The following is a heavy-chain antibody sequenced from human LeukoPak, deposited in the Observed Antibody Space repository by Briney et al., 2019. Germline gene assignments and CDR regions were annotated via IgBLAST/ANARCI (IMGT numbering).Heavy chain of an antibody. Sequence: PGGSLRLSCAASGFTFSDYSMNWVRQAPGRGLEWIAYISTRSGIIYYADSMKGRFTISRDNAKNSLYLQMNSLRAEDTAVYYCARDLITTITFDSWGQGTLVTVSS. D-gene: IGHD1-1*01. CDR2: ISTRSGII. V-gene: IGHV3-48*01. CDR3: ARDLITTITFDS. J-gene: IGHJ4*02. CDR1: GFTFSDYS.